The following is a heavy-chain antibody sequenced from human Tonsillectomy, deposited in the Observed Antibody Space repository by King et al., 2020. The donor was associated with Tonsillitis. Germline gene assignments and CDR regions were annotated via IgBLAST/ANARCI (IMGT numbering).Heavy chain of an antibody. CDR1: GYSFTDYW. D-gene: IGHD3-22*01. CDR3: ARHEKYYYDSSGYMDV. Sequence: VQLVESGAEVKMPGGSLKISCKGSGYSFTDYWIGWVRQVPGKGLEWMGIIYSGDSDTRYSPSFQGQVTISADKSISTAYLQLSSLKASDTAMYYCARHEKYYYDSSGYMDVWGKGTTVTVSS. J-gene: IGHJ6*03. V-gene: IGHV5-51*01. CDR2: IYSGDSDT.